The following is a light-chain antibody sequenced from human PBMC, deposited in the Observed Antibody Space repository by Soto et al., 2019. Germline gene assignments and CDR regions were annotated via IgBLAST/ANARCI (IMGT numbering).Light chain of an antibody. V-gene: IGKV2-30*02. CDR1: QSLVHSDGNTY. J-gene: IGKJ1*01. CDR3: MQGTHWPRT. Sequence: DVVMTQSPLSLPVTLGQPASISCRSSQSLVHSDGNTYLNWFQQRPGQSPRRLFYKVSNRDSGVPDRFCGSGSGTDFTLKISRVEAEDVGVYYCMQGTHWPRTFGQGTKVEIK. CDR2: KVS.